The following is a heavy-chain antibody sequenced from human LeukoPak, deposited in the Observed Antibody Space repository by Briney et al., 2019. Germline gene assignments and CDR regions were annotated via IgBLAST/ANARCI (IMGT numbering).Heavy chain of an antibody. CDR3: APPPYYYEANGYSVA. D-gene: IGHD3-22*01. Sequence: SETLSLTCTVSGGSISNYYWNWIRQPPGKGLEWIGYIFYSGTTNYNPSLKSRVSMSVDTSKNQFSLNLSSVTAADTAVYCCAPPPYYYEANGYSVAWGQGTLVTVSS. CDR1: GGSISNYY. V-gene: IGHV4-59*12. J-gene: IGHJ5*02. CDR2: IFYSGTT.